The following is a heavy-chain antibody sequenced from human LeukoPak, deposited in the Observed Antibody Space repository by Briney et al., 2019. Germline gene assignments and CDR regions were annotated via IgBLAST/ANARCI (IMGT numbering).Heavy chain of an antibody. J-gene: IGHJ4*02. CDR2: INHSGSI. V-gene: IGHV4-34*01. CDR1: GGSFSDYY. CDR3: AREGSYLGSGSPPLGF. Sequence: SETLSLTCAVYGGSFSDYYWSWIRQPPGKGLEWIGEINHSGSINYNPSLKSRVTMPVDTSKNQFSLRLTSVTAADTAVYYCAREGSYLGSGSPPLGFWGQGTLVTVSS. D-gene: IGHD3-10*01.